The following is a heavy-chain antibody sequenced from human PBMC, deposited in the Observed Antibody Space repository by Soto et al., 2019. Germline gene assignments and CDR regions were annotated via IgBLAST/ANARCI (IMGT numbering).Heavy chain of an antibody. CDR1: GYTFTGYA. J-gene: IGHJ6*03. D-gene: IGHD3-3*01. V-gene: IGHV1-3*01. CDR2: INAGNGNT. Sequence: ASVKVSCKASGYTFTGYAMHWVRQAPGQRLEWMGGINAGNGNTKYSQKFQGRVTITRDTSASTAYMELSSLRSEDTAVYYCARAYYDFWSGYYYYMDVWGKGTTVTVSS. CDR3: ARAYYDFWSGYYYYMDV.